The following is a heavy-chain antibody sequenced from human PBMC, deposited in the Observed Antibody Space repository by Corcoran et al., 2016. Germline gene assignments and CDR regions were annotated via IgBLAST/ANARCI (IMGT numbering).Heavy chain of an antibody. Sequence: QVQLVQSGAEVKKPGASVKVSCKASGYTFTSYYMHWVRQAPGQGLEWMGIINPSGGSTSYAQKFQGRVTMTRDTSTSTVYMELSSLRSEDTAVYYCAVARGYYDSSGYYPGGFDYWGQGPLVTVSS. CDR1: GYTFTSYY. J-gene: IGHJ4*02. D-gene: IGHD3-22*01. V-gene: IGHV1-46*01. CDR2: INPSGGST. CDR3: AVARGYYDSSGYYPGGFDY.